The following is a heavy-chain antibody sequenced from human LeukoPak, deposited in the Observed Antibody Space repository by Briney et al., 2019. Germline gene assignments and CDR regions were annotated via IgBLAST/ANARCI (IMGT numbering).Heavy chain of an antibody. CDR1: GFTFSSYS. Sequence: PGGSLRLSCAASGFTFSSYSMNWVRQAPGKGLEWVSYISSSSTIYYADSVKGRFTISRDNAKNSLYLQMYSLRDEDTAVYYCARGDIVLMMYGKGRRNYYGMDVWGQGTTVTVSS. CDR3: ARGDIVLMMYGKGRRNYYGMDV. CDR2: ISSSSTI. J-gene: IGHJ6*02. V-gene: IGHV3-48*02. D-gene: IGHD2-8*01.